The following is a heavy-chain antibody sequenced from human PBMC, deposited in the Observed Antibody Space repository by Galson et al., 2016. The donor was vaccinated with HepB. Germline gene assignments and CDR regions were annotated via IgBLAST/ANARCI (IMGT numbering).Heavy chain of an antibody. CDR2: IKEDGSGT. D-gene: IGHD2-21*01. CDR3: ARLSFCRGATCYYLDY. V-gene: IGHV3-7*01. CDR1: GFTFSRHW. Sequence: SLRLSCAASGFTFSRHWMTWVRRAPGKGLEWVANIKEDGSGTEYVDSVKGRFTISRDNAKNSVALQMNSLRAEDTAVYYCARLSFCRGATCYYLDYWGQGTLVPVSS. J-gene: IGHJ4*02.